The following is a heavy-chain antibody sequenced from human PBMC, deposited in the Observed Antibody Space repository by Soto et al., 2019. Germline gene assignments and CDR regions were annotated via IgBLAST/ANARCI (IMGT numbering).Heavy chain of an antibody. CDR2: INPNSGGT. Sequence: GASVKVSCKASGYTFTGYYMHWVRQAPGQGLEWMGWINPNSGGTNYAQKFQGRVTTTRDTSISTAYMELSRLRSDDTAVYYCARDLYIAVAGTLGWFDTWGQGTLVTVSS. J-gene: IGHJ5*02. D-gene: IGHD6-19*01. CDR1: GYTFTGYY. V-gene: IGHV1-2*02. CDR3: ARDLYIAVAGTLGWFDT.